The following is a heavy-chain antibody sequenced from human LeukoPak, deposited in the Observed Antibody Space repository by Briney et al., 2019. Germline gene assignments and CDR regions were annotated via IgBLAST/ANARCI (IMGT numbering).Heavy chain of an antibody. CDR2: INHSGYT. CDR3: ARDKAGATF. CDR1: GGSFSGYY. J-gene: IGHJ4*02. Sequence: PSETLSLTCGVYGGSFSGYYYSWIRQPPGKGLEWIGEINHSGYTNYNPSLKSRVTISVDTSKNHFSLKLGSVTAADTAVYYCARDKAGATFWGQGTLVTVSS. D-gene: IGHD1-26*01. V-gene: IGHV4-34*01.